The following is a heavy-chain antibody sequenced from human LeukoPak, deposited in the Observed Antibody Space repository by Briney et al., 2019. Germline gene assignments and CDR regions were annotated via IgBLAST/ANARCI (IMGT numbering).Heavy chain of an antibody. CDR3: ARVDYGDYAGEDY. CDR2: VSSSSGTI. CDR1: GFTFSRFS. Sequence: GGSLRLSCAASGFTFSRFSMNWVRQAPGKGLEWVSYVSSSSGTIYYADSVKGRFTISRDNAKNSLYLQMNSLRAEDTAVYYCARVDYGDYAGEDYWGQGTLVTVSS. D-gene: IGHD4-17*01. J-gene: IGHJ4*02. V-gene: IGHV3-48*04.